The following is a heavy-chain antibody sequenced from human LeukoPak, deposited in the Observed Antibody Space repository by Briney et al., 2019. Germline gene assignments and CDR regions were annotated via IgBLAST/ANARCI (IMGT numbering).Heavy chain of an antibody. CDR2: ISGSDANT. CDR1: GFTFSKYA. Sequence: GGSLRLSCAASGFTFSKYAMSWVRQAPGKGLEWVSGISGSDANTYYADSVEGRFTISRDNFNNTLCLQMNRLRAEDTAVYYCAKRGGGVSNFDYWGQGTLVTVSS. D-gene: IGHD3-16*01. J-gene: IGHJ4*02. CDR3: AKRGGGVSNFDY. V-gene: IGHV3-23*01.